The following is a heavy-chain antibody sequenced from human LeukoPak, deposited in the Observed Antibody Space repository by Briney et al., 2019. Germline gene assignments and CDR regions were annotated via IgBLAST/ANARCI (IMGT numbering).Heavy chain of an antibody. CDR1: GFTFSSYW. CDR3: AKDFFRWVTGAPNWFDP. Sequence: GGSLRLSCAASGFTFSSYWMSWVRQAPGKGLEWVSAISGSGGSTYYADSVKGRFTISRDNSKNTLYLQMNSLRAEDTAVYYCAKDFFRWVTGAPNWFDPWGQGTLVTVSS. D-gene: IGHD2-21*02. V-gene: IGHV3-23*01. CDR2: ISGSGGST. J-gene: IGHJ5*02.